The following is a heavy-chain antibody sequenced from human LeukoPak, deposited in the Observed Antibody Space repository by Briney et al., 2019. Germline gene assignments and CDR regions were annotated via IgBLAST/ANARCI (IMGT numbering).Heavy chain of an antibody. J-gene: IGHJ5*02. CDR1: GGSISSSSYY. CDR3: ARGQYYYDSSGYYH. CDR2: INHSGST. V-gene: IGHV4-39*07. D-gene: IGHD3-22*01. Sequence: SETLSLTCTVSGGSISSSSYYWSWIRQPPGKGLEWIGEINHSGSTNYNPSLKSRVTISVDTSKNQFSLKLSSVTAADTAVYYCARGQYYYDSSGYYHWGQGTLVTVSS.